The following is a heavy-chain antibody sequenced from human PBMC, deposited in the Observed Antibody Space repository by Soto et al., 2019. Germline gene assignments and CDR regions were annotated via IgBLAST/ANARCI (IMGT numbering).Heavy chain of an antibody. CDR3: GSSRITMVAY. J-gene: IGHJ4*02. V-gene: IGHV4-39*01. Sequence: PTETLSLTCTVSGASISSSNYYWGWIRQSPGKGLEWIGTTYNDESTYYNPSLKSRVTISVDRSKNQFSLRLSSVTATDTAVYYCGSSRITMVAYWGQGTLVTVS. CDR1: GASISSSNYY. CDR2: TYNDEST. D-gene: IGHD3-10*01.